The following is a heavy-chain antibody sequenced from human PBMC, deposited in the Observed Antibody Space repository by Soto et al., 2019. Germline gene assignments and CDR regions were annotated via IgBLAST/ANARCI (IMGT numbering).Heavy chain of an antibody. CDR3: ARDRIFGLTGYYSLDYFDY. D-gene: IGHD3-9*01. J-gene: IGHJ4*02. V-gene: IGHV3-21*01. CDR1: GFTFSSYS. Sequence: EVQLVESGGGLVKPGGSLRLSCAASGFTFSSYSMNWVRQAPGKGLEWVSSISSSSSYIYYADSVKGRFTISRDNAKNSLYLQMNSLRAEDTAVYYCARDRIFGLTGYYSLDYFDYWGQGTLVTVSS. CDR2: ISSSSSYI.